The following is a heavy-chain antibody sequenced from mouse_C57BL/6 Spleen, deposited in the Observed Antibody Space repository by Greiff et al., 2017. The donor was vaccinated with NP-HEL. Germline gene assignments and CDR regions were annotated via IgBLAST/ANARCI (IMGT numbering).Heavy chain of an antibody. CDR3: ARRGGIYYDYDAYAMDY. D-gene: IGHD2-4*01. CDR2: IYPGSGST. V-gene: IGHV1-55*01. J-gene: IGHJ4*01. Sequence: VQLQQPGAELVKPGASVKMSCKASGYTFTSYWITWVKQRPGQGLEWIGDIYPGSGSTNYNEKFKSKATLTVDTSSSTAYMQLSSLTSEDSAVYYCARRGGIYYDYDAYAMDYWGQGTSVTVSS. CDR1: GYTFTSYW.